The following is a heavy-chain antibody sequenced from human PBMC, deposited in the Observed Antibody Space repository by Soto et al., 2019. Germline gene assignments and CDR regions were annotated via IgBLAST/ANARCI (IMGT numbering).Heavy chain of an antibody. CDR2: ISSSGSTI. V-gene: IGHV3-11*01. Sequence: GGSLRLSCAASGFTFSDYYMSWIRQAPGKGLEWVSYISSSGSTIYYADSVKGRFTISRDNAKNSLYLQMNSLRAEDTAVYYCARAVLRFLEWLFFDPWGQGTLVTVSS. J-gene: IGHJ5*02. D-gene: IGHD3-3*01. CDR3: ARAVLRFLEWLFFDP. CDR1: GFTFSDYY.